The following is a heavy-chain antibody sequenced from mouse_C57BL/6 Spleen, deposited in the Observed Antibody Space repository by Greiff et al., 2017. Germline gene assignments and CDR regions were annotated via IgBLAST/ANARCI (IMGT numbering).Heavy chain of an antibody. V-gene: IGHV1-54*01. CDR1: GYAFTNYL. CDR2: INPGSGGT. CDR3: ARATTVVATDWYFDV. J-gene: IGHJ1*03. Sequence: VQLQQSGAELVRPGTSVKVSCKASGYAFTNYLIAWVKQRPGQGLEWIGVINPGSGGTNYNEKFKGKATLTADKSSSTAYMQLSSLTSEDSAVYFCARATTVVATDWYFDVWGTGTTVTVSS. D-gene: IGHD1-1*01.